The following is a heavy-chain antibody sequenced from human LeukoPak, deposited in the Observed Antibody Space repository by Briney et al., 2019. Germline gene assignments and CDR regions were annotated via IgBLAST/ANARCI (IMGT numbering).Heavy chain of an antibody. CDR1: GFTFSDHY. CDR2: IKPDSVAT. V-gene: IGHV1-2*02. Sequence: GASLKVSCKTSGFTFSDHYMHWLRQAPGQGLEWMGWIKPDSVATNYAQKFQGRFTMSRDMSISTVYMELTSLTSDDTAMYWCARDHDYGPGYWGQGTLVTVSA. CDR3: ARDHDYGPGY. J-gene: IGHJ4*02. D-gene: IGHD3-10*01.